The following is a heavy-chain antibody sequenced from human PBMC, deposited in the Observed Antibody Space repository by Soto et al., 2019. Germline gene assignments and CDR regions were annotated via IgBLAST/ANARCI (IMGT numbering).Heavy chain of an antibody. CDR1: GFTFNNYA. CDR3: AKGRGGSGSLTPRVDF. J-gene: IGHJ4*02. D-gene: IGHD3-10*01. V-gene: IGHV3-23*01. CDR2: ISGGGDTT. Sequence: EVQLLESGGGLVQPGGSLRLSCAASGFTFNNYAMTWVRKAPGKGLEWVSAISGGGDTTSYADSVKGRFTVSRDGSKNTLNLQMSSLRAEDTALYYCAKGRGGSGSLTPRVDFWGQGTLVTVSS.